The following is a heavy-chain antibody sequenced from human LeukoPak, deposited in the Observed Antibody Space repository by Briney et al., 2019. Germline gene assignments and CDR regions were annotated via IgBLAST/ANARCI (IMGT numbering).Heavy chain of an antibody. J-gene: IGHJ4*02. CDR1: GFSLSTSGMR. CDR3: ARMGGNYQFDS. CDR2: IDWNDDK. Sequence: SGPTLANPTQTLTLTCTFSGFSLSTSGMRVTWIRQPPGKALEWLARIDWNDDKFYSTSLKTRLTISKDTSKSQVVLTMTNVDPVDTGTYYCARMGGNYQFDSWGQGTLVTVSS. V-gene: IGHV2-70*04. D-gene: IGHD1-26*01.